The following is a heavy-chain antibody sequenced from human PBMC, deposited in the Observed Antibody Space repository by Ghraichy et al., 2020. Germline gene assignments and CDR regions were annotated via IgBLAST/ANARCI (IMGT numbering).Heavy chain of an antibody. Sequence: LSLTCAASGFTVSSNYMSWVRQAPGKGLVWVSVIYSGGSTYYADSVKGRFTISRDNSKNTLYLQMNSLRAEDTAVYYCARDYWAVDYWGQGTLVTVSS. CDR3: ARDYWAVDY. V-gene: IGHV3-53*01. D-gene: IGHD2-15*01. CDR1: GFTVSSNY. J-gene: IGHJ4*02. CDR2: IYSGGST.